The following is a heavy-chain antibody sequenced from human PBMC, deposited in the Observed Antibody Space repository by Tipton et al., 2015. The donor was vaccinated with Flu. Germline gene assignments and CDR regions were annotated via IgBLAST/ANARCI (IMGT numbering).Heavy chain of an antibody. CDR3: SSYYIRAFDI. Sequence: TLSLTCSVSGDSMTSSRYYWGWIRQPPGKGLEWIGYIYYSGNTNYNPSLKSRVTMSLDASKSHFSLKLSSVTAADTAMYYCSSYYIRAFDIWGQGTMVTVSS. CDR1: GDSMTSSRYY. D-gene: IGHD3-10*01. J-gene: IGHJ3*02. CDR2: IYYSGNT. V-gene: IGHV4-61*03.